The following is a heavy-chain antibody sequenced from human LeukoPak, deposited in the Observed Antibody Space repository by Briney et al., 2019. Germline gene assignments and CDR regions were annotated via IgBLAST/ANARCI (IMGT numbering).Heavy chain of an antibody. CDR1: GGSISSNAYY. V-gene: IGHV4-39*01. J-gene: IGHJ4*02. D-gene: IGHD1-26*01. CDR3: AYSGSYGHLGY. Sequence: SESLSLTCTVSGGSISSNAYYWAWIRQPPGKGLEWIGSIYSSVSTYYNPSLKSRVTISVDTSKNQFSLRLSSVTAADTALYYCAYSGSYGHLGYWGQGIPVTVAS. CDR2: IYSSVST.